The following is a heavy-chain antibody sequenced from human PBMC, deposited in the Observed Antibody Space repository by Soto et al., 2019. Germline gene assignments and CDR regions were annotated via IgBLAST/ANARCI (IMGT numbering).Heavy chain of an antibody. V-gene: IGHV3-11*01. Sequence: PGGSLRLSCVASGFTFSDYYMTWIRQAPGKGLEWVSYISSNGVSMYYGDSVKGRFTISRDDAENSPHLQMNSLRAEDTAVYYCARLASLGHPYYFGMDVWGQGTTVTVSS. J-gene: IGHJ6*02. CDR1: GFTFSDYY. CDR2: ISSNGVSM. CDR3: ARLASLGHPYYFGMDV.